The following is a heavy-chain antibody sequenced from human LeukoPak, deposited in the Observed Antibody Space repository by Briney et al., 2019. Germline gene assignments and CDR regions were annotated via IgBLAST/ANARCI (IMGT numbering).Heavy chain of an antibody. CDR1: GYTFNGYY. J-gene: IGHJ4*02. CDR2: INPNSGGT. CDR3: AREGDYGDYVGY. D-gene: IGHD4-17*01. V-gene: IGHV1-2*02. Sequence: ASVKVSCKASGYTFNGYYMHWVRQAPGQGLEWMGWINPNSGGTNYAQKFQGRVTMTRDTSISTAYMELSRLRSDDTAVYYCAREGDYGDYVGYWGQGTLVTVSS.